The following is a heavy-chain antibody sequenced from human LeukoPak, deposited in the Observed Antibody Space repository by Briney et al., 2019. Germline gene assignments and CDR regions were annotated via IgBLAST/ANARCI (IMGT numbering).Heavy chain of an antibody. CDR2: IYYSGST. J-gene: IGHJ4*02. D-gene: IGHD4-17*01. CDR1: GGSISSYY. CDR3: ARHVTTVNPFDY. Sequence: SETLSLTCTVSGGSISSYYWSWIRQPPGKGLEWIGYIYYSGSTNYNPSLKSRVTISVDTSKNQFSLKLSSVTAADTAVYYCARHVTTVNPFDYWGQGTLVTVSS. V-gene: IGHV4-59*08.